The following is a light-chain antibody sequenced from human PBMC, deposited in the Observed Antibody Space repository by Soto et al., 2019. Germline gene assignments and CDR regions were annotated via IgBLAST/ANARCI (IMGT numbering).Light chain of an antibody. J-gene: IGKJ3*01. Sequence: AIRMTQSPSSFSASTGDRVTITCRASQGISSYLAWYQQKPGKAPKLLIYAASTLQSGVPSRFSGSGSGTDFTLTLSCLQSEDFATYYFQQYYSYPLTFGPGTKVDIK. V-gene: IGKV1-8*01. CDR3: QQYYSYPLT. CDR1: QGISSY. CDR2: AAS.